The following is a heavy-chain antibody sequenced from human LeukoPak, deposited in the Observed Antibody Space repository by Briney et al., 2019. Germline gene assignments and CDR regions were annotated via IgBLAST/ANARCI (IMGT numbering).Heavy chain of an antibody. D-gene: IGHD1-26*01. Sequence: SETLSLTCTVSGGSVNSYYWSWIRQPPGRELEWIGYISYSGSTNHNPSLKGRVTISLDTSKNQFSLKLTSVTAADTAVYCCARPVGSGFHRWHFDLWGRGALVTVSS. CDR2: ISYSGST. V-gene: IGHV4-59*02. CDR3: ARPVGSGFHRWHFDL. J-gene: IGHJ2*01. CDR1: GGSVNSYY.